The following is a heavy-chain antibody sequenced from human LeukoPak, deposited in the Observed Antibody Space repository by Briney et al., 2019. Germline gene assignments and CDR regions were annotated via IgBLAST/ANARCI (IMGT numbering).Heavy chain of an antibody. CDR2: IYHRVSN. J-gene: IGHJ4*02. CDR3: AREKDYYDSRGVVFDL. Sequence: PSQTLSLTCTVSGASVGGADYYWSWLCQPPGKGLEWIGYIYHRVSNYSNPSLKNPATISVDTSKNQFSLRLSSVTAADTAVYYCAREKDYYDSRGVVFDLWGQGILVTVSS. D-gene: IGHD3-22*01. V-gene: IGHV4-30-4*01. CDR1: GASVGGADYY.